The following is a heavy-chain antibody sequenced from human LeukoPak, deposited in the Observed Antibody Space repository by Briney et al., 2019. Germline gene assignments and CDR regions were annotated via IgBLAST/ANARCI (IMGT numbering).Heavy chain of an antibody. CDR3: ARLRTDYGDSFFFDY. CDR1: GDSMRSFY. Sequence: SETLSLTCSVSGDSMRSFYWSWIRQPPEQGLECIGDIYHTGSTNYNPSLKSRVTMSVDTSKNQFSLKLTSVTAADTAVYYCARLRTDYGDSFFFDYWGQGIQVAVSS. J-gene: IGHJ4*02. CDR2: IYHTGST. D-gene: IGHD4-17*01. V-gene: IGHV4-59*01.